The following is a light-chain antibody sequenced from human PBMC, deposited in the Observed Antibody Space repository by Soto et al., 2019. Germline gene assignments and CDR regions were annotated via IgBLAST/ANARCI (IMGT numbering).Light chain of an antibody. CDR2: GAS. CDR3: QQYINWPVT. J-gene: IGKJ3*01. Sequence: EIVLTQSPGTLSLSPGERATLSCRASQSVSSNFLAWYQEKPGQAPRLLIYGASTRATGIPDRFSGSGSGTEFILTINSLQSEDIAVYYCQQYINWPVTFGPGTKVDIK. V-gene: IGKV3D-15*01. CDR1: QSVSSN.